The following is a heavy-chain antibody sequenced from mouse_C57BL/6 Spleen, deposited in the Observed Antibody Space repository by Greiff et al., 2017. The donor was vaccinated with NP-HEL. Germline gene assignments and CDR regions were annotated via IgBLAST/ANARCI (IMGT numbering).Heavy chain of an antibody. CDR3: ARHEGDYDGAWFAY. V-gene: IGHV5-2*01. J-gene: IGHJ3*01. CDR1: EYEFPSHD. D-gene: IGHD2-4*01. CDR2: INSDGGST. Sequence: EVKVVESGGGLVQPGESLKLSCESNEYEFPSHDMSWVRKTPEKRLELVAAINSDGGSTYYPDTMERRFIISRDNTKRTLYLQMSSLRSEDTALYYCARHEGDYDGAWFAYWGQGTLVTVSA.